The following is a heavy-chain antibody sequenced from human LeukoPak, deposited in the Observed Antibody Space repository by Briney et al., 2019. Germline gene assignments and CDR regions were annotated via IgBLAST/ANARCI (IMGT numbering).Heavy chain of an antibody. CDR1: GFTFSSYA. CDR3: ASEYNIGGFDY. Sequence: GGSVRISCAASGFTFSSYAMKWVRQDPGKGLEWVSAITRSGGSTYYADSVKGRFTISRDNSRNTLYLQMNSLRAEDTAVYFCASEYNIGGFDYWGQGTLVTVSS. CDR2: ITRSGGST. D-gene: IGHD6-19*01. V-gene: IGHV3-23*01. J-gene: IGHJ4*02.